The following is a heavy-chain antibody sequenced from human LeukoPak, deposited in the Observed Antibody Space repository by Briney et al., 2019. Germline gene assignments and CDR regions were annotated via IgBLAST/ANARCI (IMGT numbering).Heavy chain of an antibody. J-gene: IGHJ4*02. V-gene: IGHV4-59*12. CDR3: ARDSAGRLFDY. Sequence: SETLSLTCTVSGGSISSYYWSWIRQPPGKGLEWIGYIYYSGSTNYNPSLKSRVTISVDTSKNQFSLKLNSGTAADTAVYYCARDSAGRLFDYWGQGTLVTVSS. CDR1: GGSISSYY. D-gene: IGHD6-13*01. CDR2: IYYSGST.